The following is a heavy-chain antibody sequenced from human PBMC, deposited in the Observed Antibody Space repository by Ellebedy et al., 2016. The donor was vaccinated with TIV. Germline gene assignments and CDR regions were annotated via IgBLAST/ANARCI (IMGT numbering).Heavy chain of an antibody. CDR1: GFTFSSYA. CDR3: ATTTGYGTGWFGRNDY. V-gene: IGHV3-23*01. Sequence: GESLKISCAASGFTFSSYAMSWVRQAPGKGLEWVSSIRSGGDTFYADSVKGRFTISRDISESTLYLQLNSLTVEDTALYYCATTTGYGTGWFGRNDYWGQGTLVTVSS. D-gene: IGHD6-19*01. J-gene: IGHJ4*02. CDR2: IRSGGDT.